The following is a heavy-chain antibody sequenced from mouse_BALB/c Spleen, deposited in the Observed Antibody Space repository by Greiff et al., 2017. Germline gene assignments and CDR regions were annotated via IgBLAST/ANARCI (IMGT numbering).Heavy chain of an antibody. Sequence: QVQLQQSGAELAKPGASVKMSCKASGYTFTSYWMHWVKQRPGQGLEWIGYINPSTGYTEYNQKFKDKATLTADKSSSTAYMQLSSLTSEDSAVYYCASGLRDVLFAYWGQGTLVTVSA. CDR1: GYTFTSYW. V-gene: IGHV1-7*01. J-gene: IGHJ3*01. CDR3: ASGLRDVLFAY. D-gene: IGHD2-4*01. CDR2: INPSTGYT.